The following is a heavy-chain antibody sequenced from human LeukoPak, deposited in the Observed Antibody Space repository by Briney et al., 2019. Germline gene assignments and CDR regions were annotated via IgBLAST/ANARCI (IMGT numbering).Heavy chain of an antibody. Sequence: GGSLRLSCAASGFTFSSYAMSWVRQAPGKGLEWVSSITNSGTAIYYADSVKGRFTISRDNAKNSLYLQMNSLRAEDTAVYYCAKVITMVRGVHLEHGMDVWGQGTTVTVSS. D-gene: IGHD3-10*01. J-gene: IGHJ6*02. V-gene: IGHV3-48*04. CDR1: GFTFSSYA. CDR2: ITNSGTAI. CDR3: AKVITMVRGVHLEHGMDV.